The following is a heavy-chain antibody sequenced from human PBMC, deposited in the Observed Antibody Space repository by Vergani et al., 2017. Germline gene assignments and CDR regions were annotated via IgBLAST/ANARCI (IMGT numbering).Heavy chain of an antibody. J-gene: IGHJ6*02. D-gene: IGHD5-18*01. V-gene: IGHV3-21*01. CDR2: ISSSSSYI. CDR1: GFTFSSYS. CDR3: ARDRDIQLWSPSCMDV. Sequence: EVQLVESGGGLVKPGGSLRLSCAASGFTFSSYSMNWVRQAPGKGLEWVSSISSSSSYIYYADSVKGRFTISRDNAKNSLYLQMNSLRAEETAVYYCARDRDIQLWSPSCMDVWGQGTTVTVSS.